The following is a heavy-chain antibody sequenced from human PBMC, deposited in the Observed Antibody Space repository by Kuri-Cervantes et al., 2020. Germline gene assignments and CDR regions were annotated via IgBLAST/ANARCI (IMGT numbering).Heavy chain of an antibody. CDR1: GYTFTGYY. J-gene: IGHJ6*02. D-gene: IGHD6-6*01. Sequence: ASVKVSCKASGYTFTGYYMHWVRQAPGQGLEWMGWINPNSGGTNYAQKFQGRVTMTRDTSISTAYMELSRLRSDDTAVYYCAGDLEYSSSSPFYGMDVWGQGTTVTVSS. CDR3: AGDLEYSSSSPFYGMDV. CDR2: INPNSGGT. V-gene: IGHV1-2*02.